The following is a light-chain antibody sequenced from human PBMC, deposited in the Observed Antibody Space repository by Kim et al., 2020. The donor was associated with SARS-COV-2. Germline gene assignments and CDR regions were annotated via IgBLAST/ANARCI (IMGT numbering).Light chain of an antibody. J-gene: IGLJ2*01. CDR3: QGWDSSSDQVV. Sequence: SYELTQPPSVSVAPGKTATITCGGNNIGSKRVYWYQQRPGQAPVVVVYDEGDRPSGTPERVSGSNSGNTATLTIRRVEAGDEADYYCQGWDSSSDQVVFG. CDR2: DEG. V-gene: IGLV3-21*03. CDR1: NIGSKR.